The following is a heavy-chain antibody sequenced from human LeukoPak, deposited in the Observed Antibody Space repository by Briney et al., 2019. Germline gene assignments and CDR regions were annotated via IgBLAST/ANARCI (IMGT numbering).Heavy chain of an antibody. D-gene: IGHD4-17*01. Sequence: GGSLRLSCAASGFTFTSYSMSWVRQAPGKGLEWVSGTSDRGDYTYYADSVKGRFTISRDNAKNSLYLQMNSLRAEDTAVYYCARDLTTVTSPTLDYWGQGTLVTVSS. CDR3: ARDLTTVTSPTLDY. CDR2: TSDRGDYT. J-gene: IGHJ4*02. CDR1: GFTFTSYS. V-gene: IGHV3-23*01.